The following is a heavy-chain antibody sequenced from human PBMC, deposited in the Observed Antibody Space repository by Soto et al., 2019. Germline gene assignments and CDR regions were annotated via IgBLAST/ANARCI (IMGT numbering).Heavy chain of an antibody. Sequence: SETLSLTCTVSGGSISGYYWSWFRQPPGKGLEWIAYIHYSGNTKYKPSLKSRVSISKDTSKNQFSLKVSSATAADTAVYYCARHSNRNYGLYYFDYWGLGALVTVSS. D-gene: IGHD4-4*01. CDR1: GGSISGYY. CDR3: ARHSNRNYGLYYFDY. J-gene: IGHJ4*02. CDR2: IHYSGNT. V-gene: IGHV4-59*08.